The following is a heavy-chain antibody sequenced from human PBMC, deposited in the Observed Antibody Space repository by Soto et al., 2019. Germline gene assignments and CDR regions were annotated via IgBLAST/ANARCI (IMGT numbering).Heavy chain of an antibody. V-gene: IGHV3-74*01. D-gene: IGHD5-12*01. CDR1: GFTFSSYR. CDR2: IFAGGTAT. CDR3: ARDPGYYGHDWRFDY. Sequence: VQLVESGGGLVQPGGSLRLSCAASGFTFSSYRMHWVRQVPGQGLVWLSRIFAGGTATSYADSVRGRFTISRDNAKNTMYLQMNSLRVEDKAIYYCARDPGYYGHDWRFDYWGQGVLVNVSS. J-gene: IGHJ4*02.